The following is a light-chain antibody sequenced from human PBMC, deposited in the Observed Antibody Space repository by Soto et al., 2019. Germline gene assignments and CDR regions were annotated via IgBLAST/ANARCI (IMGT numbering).Light chain of an antibody. Sequence: DIQMTQSPSSLSTSVGDKVTITCRASQSISKYLNWYQQKPGKAPKLLISVASSLQSEVPSRFSGDRFEAEFTLSISSLQQENSATYYCQPSFNTQFNFGPGAKVDVK. CDR1: QSISKY. CDR2: VAS. CDR3: QPSFNTQFN. J-gene: IGKJ3*01. V-gene: IGKV1-39*01.